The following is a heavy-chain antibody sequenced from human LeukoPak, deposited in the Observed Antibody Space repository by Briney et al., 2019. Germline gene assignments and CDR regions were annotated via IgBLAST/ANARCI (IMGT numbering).Heavy chain of an antibody. CDR1: GFTFNAYV. J-gene: IGHJ4*02. CDR2: ISGDGGNT. V-gene: IGHV3-23*01. CDR3: AKGYYFDISGYYNVEY. D-gene: IGHD3-22*01. Sequence: GGSLRLSCAASGFTFNAYVMGWVRQAPGKGLEWVSAISGDGGNTYSADSVKGRFTISRDNSKKTLYLQMNSLRAEDTAVYYCAKGYYFDISGYYNVEYWGQGTLVTVSS.